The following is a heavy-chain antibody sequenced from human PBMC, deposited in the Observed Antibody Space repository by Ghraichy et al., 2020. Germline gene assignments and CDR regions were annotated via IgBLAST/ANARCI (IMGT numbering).Heavy chain of an antibody. CDR1: GFTFSDYY. Sequence: GGSLRLSCAASGFTFSDYYMSWIRQAPGKGLECVSYISSSGSYTNYIDSVKGRFTISRDNAKNSLYLQMNSLRAEDTAVYFSARIPVVRYSYGLDYWGQETLVTVSS. V-gene: IGHV3-11*06. D-gene: IGHD5-18*01. CDR2: ISSSGSYT. J-gene: IGHJ4*02. CDR3: ARIPVVRYSYGLDY.